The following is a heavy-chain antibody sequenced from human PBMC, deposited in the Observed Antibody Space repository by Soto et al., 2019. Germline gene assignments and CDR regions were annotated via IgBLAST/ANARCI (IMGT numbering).Heavy chain of an antibody. CDR2: ISGSGGST. CDR1: GFTFSSYA. J-gene: IGHJ3*02. Sequence: VQLLESGGGLVQPGGSLRLSCAASGFTFSSYAMSWVRQAPGKGLEWVSAISGSGGSTYYADSVKGRFTISRDNSKNSPYLQMDSLSAEETAVYYGARVSFSPLYYYDSSGYRANDAFDIWGQGTMVTVSS. CDR3: ARVSFSPLYYYDSSGYRANDAFDI. V-gene: IGHV3-23*01. D-gene: IGHD3-22*01.